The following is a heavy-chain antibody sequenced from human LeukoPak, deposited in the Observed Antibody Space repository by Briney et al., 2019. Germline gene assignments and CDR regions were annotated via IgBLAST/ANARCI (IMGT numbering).Heavy chain of an antibody. CDR2: MSNSGENT. CDR1: GFTFSSYS. J-gene: IGHJ4*02. V-gene: IGHV3-30*03. Sequence: GGSLRLSCAASGFTFSSYSMQWVRQTPGKGLEWVGIMSNSGENTFYGEAVKGRFTISRDNSQNTLYLQMNSLRPEDTAVYYCARDLGYYFDFWGQGTLVTVSS. CDR3: ARDLGYYFDF.